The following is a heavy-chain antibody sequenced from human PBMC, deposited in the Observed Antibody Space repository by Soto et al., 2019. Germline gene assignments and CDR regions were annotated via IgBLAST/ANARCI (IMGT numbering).Heavy chain of an antibody. CDR1: GYTFTGYF. CDR2: INPYSGGA. D-gene: IGHD3-10*01. CDR3: ARVIRGAYYNSPLDT. J-gene: IGHJ5*02. V-gene: IGHV1-2*02. Sequence: ASVKVSCKASGYTFTGYFMHWGRQAPGQGLEWMGWINPYSGGADYAQSFQGRVTMTRDTSISTAYMELSRLRFDDTAVYYCARVIRGAYYNSPLDTWGQGTVVTVSS.